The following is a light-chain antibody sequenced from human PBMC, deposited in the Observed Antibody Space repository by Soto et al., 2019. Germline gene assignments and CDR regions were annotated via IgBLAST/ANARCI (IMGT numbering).Light chain of an antibody. Sequence: QSVLTQPASVSGSPGQSITISCTGTSSDVGSYNLVSWYQQHPGKAPKVMIYEVSKRPSGVSNRFSGSKFCNTASLTISGLQADDEADYYRCSYAGSSTYVFGTGTKLTVL. CDR3: CSYAGSSTYV. CDR2: EVS. J-gene: IGLJ1*01. V-gene: IGLV2-23*02. CDR1: SSDVGSYNL.